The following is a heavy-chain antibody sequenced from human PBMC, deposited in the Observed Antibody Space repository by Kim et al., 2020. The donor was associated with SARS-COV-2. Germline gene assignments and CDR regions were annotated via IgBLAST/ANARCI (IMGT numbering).Heavy chain of an antibody. Sequence: ASVKVSCKTSGYTFTTYGISWVRQAPGQGLGWMGWIRAYNGKTNYAQKFQGRVTMTIDPYTDTAYMEMRSLRSDDTAIYYCARVQGCGGDCDGFDIWGQG. J-gene: IGHJ3*02. CDR2: IRAYNGKT. D-gene: IGHD2-21*01. CDR3: ARVQGCGGDCDGFDI. CDR1: GYTFTTYG. V-gene: IGHV1-18*01.